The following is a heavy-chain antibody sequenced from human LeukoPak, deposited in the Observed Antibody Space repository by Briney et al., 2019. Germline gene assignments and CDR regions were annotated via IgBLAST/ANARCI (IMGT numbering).Heavy chain of an antibody. V-gene: IGHV1-69*04. CDR3: ARDGYYDSSGYYNYYYGMDV. J-gene: IGHJ6*02. CDR2: IIPILGIA. Sequence: SVKVSFKAFGGTLTSYSINWVRQAPGQGLEWLGRIIPILGIANYAQKFQGRVTITADKSTSTAYKELRSLRSEVTAVYYCARDGYYDSSGYYNYYYGMDVWGQGNTVTVSS. CDR1: GGTLTSYS. D-gene: IGHD3-22*01.